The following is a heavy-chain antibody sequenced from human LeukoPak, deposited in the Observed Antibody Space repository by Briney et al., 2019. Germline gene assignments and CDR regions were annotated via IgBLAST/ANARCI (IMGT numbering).Heavy chain of an antibody. CDR2: INPNSGGT. V-gene: IGHV1-2*06. J-gene: IGHJ4*02. D-gene: IGHD3-22*01. CDR1: GYTFTGYY. CDR3: ATVEMTYYYDSSGYYYGYY. Sequence: ASVKVSCKASGYTFTGYYMHWVRQAPGQGLEWMGRINPNSGGTNYAQKFQGRVTITADESTSTAYMELSSLRSEDTAVYYCATVEMTYYYDSSGYYYGYYWGQGTLVTVSS.